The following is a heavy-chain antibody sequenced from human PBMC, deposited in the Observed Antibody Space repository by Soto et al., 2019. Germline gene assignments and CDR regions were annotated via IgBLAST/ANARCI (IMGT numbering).Heavy chain of an antibody. CDR1: GFTFSSYG. Sequence: QVQLVESGGGVVQPGRSLRLSCAASGFTFSSYGMHWVRQAPGKGLEWVAVISYDGSNKYYADSVKGRFTISRDNCKNALYLQMNSLRAEDTAVYYCAKGVGATIDYWGQGTLVTVSS. J-gene: IGHJ4*02. D-gene: IGHD1-26*01. V-gene: IGHV3-30*18. CDR3: AKGVGATIDY. CDR2: ISYDGSNK.